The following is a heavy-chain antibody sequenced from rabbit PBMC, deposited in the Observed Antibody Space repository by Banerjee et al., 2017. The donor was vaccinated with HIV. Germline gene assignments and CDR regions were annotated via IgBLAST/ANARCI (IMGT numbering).Heavy chain of an antibody. CDR2: INTSSGNT. V-gene: IGHV1S45*01. Sequence: QEQLEESGGGLVQPEGSLTLTCTASGFSFSNKYVMCWVRQAPGKGLEWIACINTSSGNTVYATWAKGRFTISKTSWTTVTLQMTSLTAADTATYFCARIPRGSSSYYNDLWGQGTLVTVS. CDR1: GFSFSNKYV. CDR3: ARIPRGSSSYYNDL. J-gene: IGHJ3*01. D-gene: IGHD1-1*01.